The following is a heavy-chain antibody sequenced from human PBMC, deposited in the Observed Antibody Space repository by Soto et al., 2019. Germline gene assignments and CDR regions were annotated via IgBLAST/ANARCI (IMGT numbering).Heavy chain of an antibody. CDR2: MNPNSGNT. D-gene: IGHD4-17*01. J-gene: IGHJ6*02. CDR3: ARGTAPHDYPWYYYGMDV. CDR1: GYTFTSYD. V-gene: IGHV1-8*01. Sequence: ASVKVSCKASGYTFTSYDINWVRQATGQGLEWMGWMNPNSGNTGYAQKFQGRVTMTRNTSISTAYMELSSLRSEDTAVYYCARGTAPHDYPWYYYGMDVWGQGTTVTVSS.